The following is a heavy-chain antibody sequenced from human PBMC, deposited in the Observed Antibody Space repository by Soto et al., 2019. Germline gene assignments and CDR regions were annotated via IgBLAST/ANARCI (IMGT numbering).Heavy chain of an antibody. V-gene: IGHV5-51*01. Sequence: GESLKMALKGSGYGFTSYWIGGVRQRPGRGLELMGIIYPGDSDTRYSPSFQGQVTISADKSISTAYLQWSSLKASDTAMYYCARQDSSSWYDYYYGMDVWGQGTTVTV. J-gene: IGHJ6*02. D-gene: IGHD6-13*01. CDR1: GYGFTSYW. CDR3: ARQDSSSWYDYYYGMDV. CDR2: IYPGDSDT.